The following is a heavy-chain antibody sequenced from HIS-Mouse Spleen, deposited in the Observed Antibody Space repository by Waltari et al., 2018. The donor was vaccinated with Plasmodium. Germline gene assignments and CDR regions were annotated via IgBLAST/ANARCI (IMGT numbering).Heavy chain of an antibody. CDR3: ARGSAGDAFDI. CDR2: VSPYNGNT. J-gene: IGHJ3*02. CDR1: GYTFPNYG. V-gene: IGHV1-18*01. Sequence: QVQLVQSGAEVKKPGASVTVSCKASGYTFPNYGISWVRQAPGQGLEWMGWVSPYNGNTHFAQKLKGRVTMTTDTSTSTAYMELRSLRSDDTAVYYCARGSAGDAFDIWGQGTMVTVSS. D-gene: IGHD6-19*01.